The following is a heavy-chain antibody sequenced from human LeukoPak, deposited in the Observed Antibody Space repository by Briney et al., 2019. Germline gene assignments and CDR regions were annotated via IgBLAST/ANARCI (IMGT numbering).Heavy chain of an antibody. V-gene: IGHV3-33*08. CDR2: IWYDGSNK. J-gene: IGHJ4*02. D-gene: IGHD1-26*01. CDR1: GFTFSSYG. Sequence: GGSLRLSCVASGFTFSSYGMHWVRQAPGKGLEWVAVIWYDGSNKYYADSVKGRFTISRDNSKNTLYLQMNSLRAEDTAVYYCASQAAGSGSYYYHFDYWGQGTLVTVSS. CDR3: ASQAAGSGSYYYHFDY.